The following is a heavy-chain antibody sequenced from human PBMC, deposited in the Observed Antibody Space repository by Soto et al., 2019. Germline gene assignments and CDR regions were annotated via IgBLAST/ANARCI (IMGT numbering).Heavy chain of an antibody. D-gene: IGHD2-8*01. V-gene: IGHV4-59*08. CDR3: ARHRSYIVPMGMDV. CDR2: IYYSGST. Sequence: SETLSLTCTVSGGSISSYYWSWIRQPPGKGLEWIGYIYYSGSTNYNPSLKSRVTISVDTSKNQFSLKLSSVTAADTAVYYCARHRSYIVPMGMDVWGKGTTVTVSS. J-gene: IGHJ6*04. CDR1: GGSISSYY.